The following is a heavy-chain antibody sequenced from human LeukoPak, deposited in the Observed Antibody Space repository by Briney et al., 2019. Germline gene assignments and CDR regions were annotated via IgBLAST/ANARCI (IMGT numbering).Heavy chain of an antibody. V-gene: IGHV4-61*03. Sequence: SGTLSLTCNVSGVSIRTSTYYWSWIRQSPGKGLEWIGCVSDSGTTKYNPSLKSRVTISVDTSKNHFSLILMSVTAADTAVYYCARGYYEPFQSWGQGTLVTVSS. CDR1: GVSIRTSTYY. D-gene: IGHD3-22*01. CDR2: VSDSGTT. CDR3: ARGYYEPFQS. J-gene: IGHJ4*02.